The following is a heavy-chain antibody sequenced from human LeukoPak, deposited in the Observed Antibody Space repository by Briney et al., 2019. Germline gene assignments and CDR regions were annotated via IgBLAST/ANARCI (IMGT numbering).Heavy chain of an antibody. CDR2: ISYTGSNK. J-gene: IGHJ4*02. V-gene: IGHV3-48*03. Sequence: GGSLILSCAASGFTFSSYEMNWVRQAPGKGLEWLSYISYTGSNKYYADSVKGRFTISRDNAKNSLYLQMNSLRAEDTAVYFCARVFVGENFDYWGQGTLVTVSS. CDR3: ARVFVGENFDY. D-gene: IGHD3-10*02. CDR1: GFTFSSYE.